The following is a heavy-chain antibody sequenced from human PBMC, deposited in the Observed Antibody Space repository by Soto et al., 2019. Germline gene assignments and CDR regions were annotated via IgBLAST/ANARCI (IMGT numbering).Heavy chain of an antibody. J-gene: IGHJ6*02. CDR1: GLTFSSSG. V-gene: IGHV3-33*01. D-gene: IGHD2-2*01. Sequence: PGGSLRLSCAASGLTFSSSGMHWARQAPGKELEWVAVIWYDGSNKYYADSVKGRFTISRDNSKNTLYLQMNSLRAEDTAVYYCARDRVYCSSTSCPLGVSRYGMDVWGQGTTVTGS. CDR2: IWYDGSNK. CDR3: ARDRVYCSSTSCPLGVSRYGMDV.